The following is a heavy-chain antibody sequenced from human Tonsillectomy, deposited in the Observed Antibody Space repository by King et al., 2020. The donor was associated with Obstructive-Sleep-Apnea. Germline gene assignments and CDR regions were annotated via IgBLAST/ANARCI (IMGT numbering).Heavy chain of an antibody. J-gene: IGHJ4*02. V-gene: IGHV3-23*04. CDR2: ITGAGGST. CDR3: AKLMRAGSDVYYFDY. D-gene: IGHD1-26*01. Sequence: VQLVESGGESVQTGGSLRLSCAASRFAFSNYAMSWVRQAPGKGLEWVSLITGAGGSTHYADSVKGRFTISRDNSKTMLYLQMNTLRAEATALYYCAKLMRAGSDVYYFDYWGQGTLVTVSS. CDR1: RFAFSNYA.